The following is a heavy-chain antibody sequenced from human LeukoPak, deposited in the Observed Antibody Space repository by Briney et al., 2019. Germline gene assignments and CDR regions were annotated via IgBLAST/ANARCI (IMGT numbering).Heavy chain of an antibody. Sequence: RRSLTLSCAASGFTFDSYGMHWVRQAPGKGLEGVGVISYDGSNKYYVDSVKGRFTISRDNSKNTLYLQMNSLRPEDTAVYYCAKDRTYDYGTYYAFDIWGPGTMVTVSS. CDR1: GFTFDSYG. CDR3: AKDRTYDYGTYYAFDI. V-gene: IGHV3-30*18. D-gene: IGHD4-17*01. J-gene: IGHJ3*02. CDR2: ISYDGSNK.